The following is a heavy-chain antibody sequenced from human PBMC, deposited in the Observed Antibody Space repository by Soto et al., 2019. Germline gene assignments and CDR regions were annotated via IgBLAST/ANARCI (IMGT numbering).Heavy chain of an antibody. Sequence: ASVKVSCKASGYAFTGYYMHWVRQAPGQGLEWMGWINPNSGGTNYAQKFQGRVTMTRDTSISTAYMELSRLRSDDTAVYYCARDSGSYSNFYSGMDVWGQGTTVTVSS. CDR2: INPNSGGT. J-gene: IGHJ6*02. V-gene: IGHV1-2*02. D-gene: IGHD1-26*01. CDR1: GYAFTGYY. CDR3: ARDSGSYSNFYSGMDV.